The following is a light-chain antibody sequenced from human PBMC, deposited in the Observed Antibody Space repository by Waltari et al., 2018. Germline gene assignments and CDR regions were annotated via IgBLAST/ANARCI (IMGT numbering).Light chain of an antibody. Sequence: DIQMNQSPSSLSASVGDRVSIACRASQYIRDYLNWYQQKPGKAPKLLISAASSLQSGVPSRFSGSGSGTVFTLTISNLQPEDFATYYCQQSKNAPLTFGGGTRVEI. CDR1: QYIRDY. J-gene: IGKJ4*01. CDR2: AAS. CDR3: QQSKNAPLT. V-gene: IGKV1-39*01.